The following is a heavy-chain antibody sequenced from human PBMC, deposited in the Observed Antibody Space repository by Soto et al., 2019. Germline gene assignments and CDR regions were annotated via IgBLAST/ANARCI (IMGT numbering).Heavy chain of an antibody. J-gene: IGHJ3*02. D-gene: IGHD5-12*01. CDR2: IYSGGST. Sequence: EVQLVESGGGLVQPGGSLRLSCAASGFTVSSNYMSWVRQAPGKGLEWVSVIYSGGSTYYADSVKGRFTISRDNSKNTLYLQMNSLRAADTAVYYCAREDGYRGGDAFDIWGQGTTVTVSS. CDR3: AREDGYRGGDAFDI. CDR1: GFTVSSNY. V-gene: IGHV3-66*01.